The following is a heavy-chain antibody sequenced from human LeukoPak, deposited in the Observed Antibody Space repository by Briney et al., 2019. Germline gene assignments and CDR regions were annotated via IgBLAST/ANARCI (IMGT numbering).Heavy chain of an antibody. D-gene: IGHD5-24*01. CDR1: GGSISSSGYS. V-gene: IGHV4-30-2*01. CDR3: ARDRGSLEGYYFDY. J-gene: IGHJ4*02. CDR2: IYHSGST. Sequence: SETQSLTCAVSGGSISSSGYSWSWIRQPPGKGLEWIGYIYHSGSTYYNPSLKSRVTISVDRSKNQFSLKLSSVTAADTAVYYCARDRGSLEGYYFDYWGQGTLVTVSS.